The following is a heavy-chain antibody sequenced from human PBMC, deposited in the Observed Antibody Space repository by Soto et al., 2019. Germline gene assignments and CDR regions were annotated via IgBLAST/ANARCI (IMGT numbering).Heavy chain of an antibody. Sequence: QVQLVQSGAEVKKPGSSVKVSCKASGGTFSSYAISWVRQAPGQGLEWMGGIIPIFGTANYAQKFQGRVTITADESTSTAYMELSSLTSEDTAVYYCARGYSSSWAYYFDYWGQGTLVTVSS. CDR2: IIPIFGTA. CDR1: GGTFSSYA. J-gene: IGHJ4*02. CDR3: ARGYSSSWAYYFDY. D-gene: IGHD6-13*01. V-gene: IGHV1-69*12.